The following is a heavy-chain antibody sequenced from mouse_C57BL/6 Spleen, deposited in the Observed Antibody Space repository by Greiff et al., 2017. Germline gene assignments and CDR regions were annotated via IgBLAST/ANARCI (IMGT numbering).Heavy chain of an antibody. CDR2: IDPETGGT. CDR1: GYTFTDYE. Sequence: QLQQSGAELVRPGASVTLSCKASGYTFTDYEMHWVKQTPVHGLEWIGAIDPETGGTAYNQKFKGKAILTADKSSSTAYMELRSLTSEDSAVYYCTRSGTTTVVATPDDWGQGTTRTVSS. CDR3: TRSGTTTVVATPDD. D-gene: IGHD1-1*01. J-gene: IGHJ2*01. V-gene: IGHV1-15*01.